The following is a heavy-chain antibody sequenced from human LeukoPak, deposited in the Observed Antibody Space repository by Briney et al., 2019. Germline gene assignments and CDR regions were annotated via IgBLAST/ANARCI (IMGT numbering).Heavy chain of an antibody. CDR1: GFTVSSNY. D-gene: IGHD3-3*01. CDR3: ATHSSDFWSGPVDY. Sequence: PGGSLRLSCAASGFTVSSNYMNWVRQAAGKGLEWVSVIYSGGSTYYADSVKGRFTISRDNSKNTLYLQMNSLRAEDTAVYYCATHSSDFWSGPVDYWGQGTLVTVSS. CDR2: IYSGGST. V-gene: IGHV3-66*04. J-gene: IGHJ4*02.